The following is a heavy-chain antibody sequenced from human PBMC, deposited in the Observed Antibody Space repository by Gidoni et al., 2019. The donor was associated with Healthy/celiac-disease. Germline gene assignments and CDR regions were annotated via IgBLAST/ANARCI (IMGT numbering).Heavy chain of an antibody. J-gene: IGHJ4*02. Sequence: QVQLVESGGGLVKPGGSLRLSCAASGFTFSDYYMSWIRQAPGKGLEWVSYISSSGSTIYYADSVKGRFTISRDNAKNSLYLQMNSLRAEDTAVYYCARDFPNYYGSGSYYLGYFDYWGQGTLVTVSS. CDR3: ARDFPNYYGSGSYYLGYFDY. CDR1: GFTFSDYY. CDR2: ISSSGSTI. V-gene: IGHV3-11*01. D-gene: IGHD3-10*01.